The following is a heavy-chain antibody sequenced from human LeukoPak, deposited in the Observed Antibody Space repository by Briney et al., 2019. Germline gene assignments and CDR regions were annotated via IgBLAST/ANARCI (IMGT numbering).Heavy chain of an antibody. CDR1: GFTFSSYA. J-gene: IGHJ4*02. CDR3: AKDIGSWTYQLLGTFDY. Sequence: PGGSLRLSCAASGFTFSSYAMSWVRQAPGKGLEWVAVISYDGSNKYYADSVKGRFTISRDNSKNTLYLQMNSLRAEDTAVYYCAKDIGSWTYQLLGTFDYWGQGTLVTVSS. D-gene: IGHD2-2*01. V-gene: IGHV3-30*18. CDR2: ISYDGSNK.